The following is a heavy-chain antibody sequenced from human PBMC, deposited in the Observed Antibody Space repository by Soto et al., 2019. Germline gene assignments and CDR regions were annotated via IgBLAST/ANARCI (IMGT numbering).Heavy chain of an antibody. V-gene: IGHV3-15*07. CDR3: TRGAL. J-gene: IGHJ4*02. Sequence: EVQLVESGGGLVKPGGSLTLSCAASDFTFTNAWMSWVRQAPGKGLEWVGRIKSKIEGGTIDYAAPVKGRFIISRDDSKNTLYLQMKSLKTEDTAVYFCTRGALWGQGTLVTVSS. D-gene: IGHD3-16*01. CDR1: DFTFTNAW. CDR2: IKSKIEGGTI.